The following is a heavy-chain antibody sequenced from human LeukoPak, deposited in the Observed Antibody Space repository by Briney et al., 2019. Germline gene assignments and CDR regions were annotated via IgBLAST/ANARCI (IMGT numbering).Heavy chain of an antibody. J-gene: IGHJ5*02. Sequence: PGGSLRLSCAASGFTVSSNYMSWVRQAPGKGLEWVSVIYSGGSTYYADSVKGRFTISRDNSKNTLYLQMNSLRAEDTAVYYCAKGDGARGCRWFDPWGQGTLVTVSS. V-gene: IGHV3-53*01. CDR3: AKGDGARGCRWFDP. CDR1: GFTVSSNY. CDR2: IYSGGST. D-gene: IGHD3-10*01.